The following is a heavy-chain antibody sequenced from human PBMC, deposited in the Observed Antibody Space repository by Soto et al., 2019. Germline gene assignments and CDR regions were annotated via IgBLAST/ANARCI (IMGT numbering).Heavy chain of an antibody. J-gene: IGHJ5*02. D-gene: IGHD6-13*01. V-gene: IGHV3-23*01. CDR1: GFTFISYG. Sequence: EMQLLESGGGLVQHCGSLTLPCAASGFTFISYGMTWVRQDTGKGLEWVSGITTTGRNTYYAESVKGRFTISRDNSKNVVYLQMNSLRAEDTALYYGARGAAAAGTDWFDAWGQGTLVIVSS. CDR3: ARGAAAAGTDWFDA. CDR2: ITTTGRNT.